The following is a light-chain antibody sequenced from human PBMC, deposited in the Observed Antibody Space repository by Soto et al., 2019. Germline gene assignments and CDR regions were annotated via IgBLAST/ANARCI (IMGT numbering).Light chain of an antibody. CDR2: DTS. CDR3: QQRSNWPGT. Sequence: EIVLTQSPATLSLSPGERATLCCRASQSVSSYLAWYQQKPGQAPRLLIYDTSNRATGIPARFSGSGSGTDFTLTISSLEPEDLAVYYCQQRSNWPGTFGQGTRLEI. J-gene: IGKJ5*01. V-gene: IGKV3-11*01. CDR1: QSVSSY.